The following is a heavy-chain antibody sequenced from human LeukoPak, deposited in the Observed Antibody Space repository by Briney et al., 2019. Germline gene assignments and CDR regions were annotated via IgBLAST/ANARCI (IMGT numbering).Heavy chain of an antibody. J-gene: IGHJ5*02. CDR2: IDPSDAYT. D-gene: IGHD6-19*01. CDR3: ARHSSGWTFDP. V-gene: IGHV5-10-1*01. Sequence: GESLKIPSKGSGYCSTTYWISWVRRPPGKGGEWRGWIDPSDAYTNYSPYFRGHVSISADKSISTPYLQWSSLEASDTALYYCARHSSGWTFDPWGQGTLVTVSS. CDR1: GYCSTTYW.